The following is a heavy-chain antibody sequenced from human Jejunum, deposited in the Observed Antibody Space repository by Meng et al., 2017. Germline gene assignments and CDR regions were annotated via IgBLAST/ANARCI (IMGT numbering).Heavy chain of an antibody. CDR3: ARGNEYSNYGADF. Sequence: QVKLQQWGAGLFKRSETLSINCAVYGGSISDYYWTWLRQPPGKGLEWSGEINDSGSTNYNPSLKSRATISVDTSKSQFYLRVSSVTAADTAVYYCARGNEYSNYGADFWGQGTLVTVSS. J-gene: IGHJ4*02. D-gene: IGHD4-11*01. CDR2: INDSGST. V-gene: IGHV4-34*01. CDR1: GGSISDYY.